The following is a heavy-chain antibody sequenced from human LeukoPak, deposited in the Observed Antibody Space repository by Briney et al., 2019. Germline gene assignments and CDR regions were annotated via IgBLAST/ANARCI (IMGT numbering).Heavy chain of an antibody. V-gene: IGHV1-3*03. D-gene: IGHD4-17*01. Sequence: GASVKVSCKASGYTFTSYAMHWVRQAPGQRLEWMGWINAGNGNTKYSQEFQGRLTITADKSTSTAYMELSSLRSEDTAVYYCARERHDYGDFDYWGQGTLVTVSS. CDR2: INAGNGNT. CDR1: GYTFTSYA. CDR3: ARERHDYGDFDY. J-gene: IGHJ4*02.